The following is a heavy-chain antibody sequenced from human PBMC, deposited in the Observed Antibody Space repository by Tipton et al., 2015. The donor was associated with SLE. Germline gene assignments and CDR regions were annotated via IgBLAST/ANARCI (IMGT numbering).Heavy chain of an antibody. J-gene: IGHJ5*02. CDR3: ARVQAYEGFDP. Sequence: TLSLTCTVSGGSISSVGYYWTWIRQPAGKGLEWIGRIYSSGGSTNYNPSLKSRGTISIDMSKNQFSLKLSSVTAADTAVYYCARVQAYEGFDPWGQGTLVTVSS. CDR2: IYSSGGST. V-gene: IGHV4-61*02. CDR1: GGSISSVGYY. D-gene: IGHD3-16*01.